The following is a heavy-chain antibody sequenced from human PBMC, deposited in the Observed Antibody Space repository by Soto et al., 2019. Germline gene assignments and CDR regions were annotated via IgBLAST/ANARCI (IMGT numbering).Heavy chain of an antibody. V-gene: IGHV4-61*01. CDR3: ARFVRSCSATTCSTRADV. CDR1: GGFVNSDTHS. Sequence: PSETLSLTCTVSGGFVNSDTHSWSWIRQTPGKRLEWIGFIYSGGSTKNPSLRSRVTMSVDTSKNQFSLKLRSVIVADTAVYHCARFVRSCSATTCSTRADVWGQGITVTVPS. CDR2: IYSGGST. J-gene: IGHJ6*02. D-gene: IGHD2-2*02.